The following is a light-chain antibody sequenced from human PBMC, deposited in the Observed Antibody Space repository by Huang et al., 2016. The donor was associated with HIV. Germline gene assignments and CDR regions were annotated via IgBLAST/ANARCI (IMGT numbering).Light chain of an antibody. Sequence: DIQLTQSPSSLSASVGDRVTITCRASQGITNYLAWYQQKPGKVPKLLISAASTLQLGVPSRFSGSGSGTDFTLTISSLQPEDVATYYCQKYNSAPQTFGQGTRVEIQ. CDR2: AAS. J-gene: IGKJ1*01. V-gene: IGKV1-27*01. CDR3: QKYNSAPQT. CDR1: QGITNY.